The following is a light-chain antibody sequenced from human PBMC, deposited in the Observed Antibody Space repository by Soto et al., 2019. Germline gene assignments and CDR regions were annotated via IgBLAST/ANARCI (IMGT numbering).Light chain of an antibody. Sequence: DIQMTQSPSTLSASVGDRVTITCRASQSVRGASAWQQPQPGKAPKLLIYGVSTFESGVPSRFSDFGSVTEFIMFTSSLKPDDLGHYYCQHFYIPCTFGPGT. V-gene: IGKV1-5*01. CDR2: GVS. CDR3: QHFYIPCT. CDR1: QSVRGA. J-gene: IGKJ3*01.